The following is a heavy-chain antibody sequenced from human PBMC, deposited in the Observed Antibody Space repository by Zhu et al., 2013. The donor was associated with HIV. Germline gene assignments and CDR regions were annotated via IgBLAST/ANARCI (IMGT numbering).Heavy chain of an antibody. CDR1: GYSFTSYD. J-gene: IGHJ6*02. CDR2: MNPHSGHS. V-gene: IGHV1-8*01. Sequence: QVQLVQSGAEMKSPGASVKVSCKASGYSFTSYDINWARQATGQGLEWMGWMNPHSGHSGCAQKFQGRVSLTMNTSISTVYMELSSLRSEDTAVYYCARGRSSSSLHYYGMDVVGPRDRDHRLL. D-gene: IGHD6-13*01. CDR3: ARGRSSSSLHYYGMDV.